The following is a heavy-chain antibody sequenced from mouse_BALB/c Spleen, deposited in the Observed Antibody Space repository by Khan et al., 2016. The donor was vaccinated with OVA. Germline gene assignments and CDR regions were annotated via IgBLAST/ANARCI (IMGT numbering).Heavy chain of an antibody. CDR1: GYTFTNYG. V-gene: IGHV9-1*02. Sequence: QIQLVQSGPELKKPGETVKISCKASGYTFTNYGMNWVKQAPGKGLKWMGWINTYTGEPTYTDDFKGRFAFSLETSASTAYLQINNLKNEYMATYFCARGASYWYFDVSGAGTTVTVSS. CDR3: ARGASYWYFDV. CDR2: INTYTGEP. J-gene: IGHJ1*01.